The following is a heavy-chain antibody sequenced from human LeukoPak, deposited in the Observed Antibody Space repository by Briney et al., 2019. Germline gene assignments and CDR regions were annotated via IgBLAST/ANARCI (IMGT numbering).Heavy chain of an antibody. CDR1: GFTFNNYY. V-gene: IGHV3-30-3*01. Sequence: TGGSLRLSCAASGFTFNNYYMNWVRQAPGKGLEWVAAISYDGSNKYYADSVKGRFTISRDNSKNTLYLQMNSLRAEDTAVYYCASTSGYNWFDPWGQGTLVTVSS. CDR2: ISYDGSNK. J-gene: IGHJ5*02. CDR3: ASTSGYNWFDP. D-gene: IGHD6-19*01.